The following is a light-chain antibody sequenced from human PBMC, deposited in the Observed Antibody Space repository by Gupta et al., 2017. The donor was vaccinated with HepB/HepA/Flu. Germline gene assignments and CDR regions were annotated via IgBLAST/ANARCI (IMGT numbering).Light chain of an antibody. V-gene: IGLV7-43*01. Sequence: QTVVTQEPSLTVSPGGTVTRTCASSTGAVTNGYDPSWFQQRPGQPPRALIYNINNRHSWTPARFSGSLLGGNAALTLSNVQPEAEADYYCLLYYGSANLVVFGGGTRLTVL. J-gene: IGLJ2*01. CDR3: LLYYGSANLVV. CDR2: NIN. CDR1: TGAVTNGYD.